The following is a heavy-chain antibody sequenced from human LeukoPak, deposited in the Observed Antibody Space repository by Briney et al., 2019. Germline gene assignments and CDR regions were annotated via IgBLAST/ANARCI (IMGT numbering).Heavy chain of an antibody. V-gene: IGHV1-69*13. Sequence: SVKVSCKASGGTFSSYAISWVRQAPGQGLEWMGGIIPIFGTANYAQKFQGRVTITADESTSTAYMELSSLRSEDTAVYYCARGRGDCSSGVCYTAYFYYGMDVWGQGTTVTVSS. CDR3: ARGRGDCSSGVCYTAYFYYGMDV. CDR1: GGTFSSYA. CDR2: IIPIFGTA. D-gene: IGHD2-8*01. J-gene: IGHJ6*02.